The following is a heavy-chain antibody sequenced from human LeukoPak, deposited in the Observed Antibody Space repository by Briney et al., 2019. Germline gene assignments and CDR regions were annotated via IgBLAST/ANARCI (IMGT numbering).Heavy chain of an antibody. CDR1: GGSISSYY. D-gene: IGHD2-21*01. CDR3: ARGTYCGSDCYSFEY. Sequence: NPSETLSLTCTVSGGSISSYYWSWIRQPAGKGLEWIGRIYTSGSTNYNPSLKSRVTMSVDTSKNQFSLKLSSVTAADTAVYYCARGTYCGSDCYSFEYWGQGTLVTVSS. CDR2: IYTSGST. V-gene: IGHV4-4*07. J-gene: IGHJ4*02.